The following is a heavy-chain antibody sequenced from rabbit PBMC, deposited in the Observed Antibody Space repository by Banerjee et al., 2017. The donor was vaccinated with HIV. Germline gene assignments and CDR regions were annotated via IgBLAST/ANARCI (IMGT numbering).Heavy chain of an antibody. Sequence: QEQLEESGGDLVKPEGSLTLTCTASGFSFSNKYVMCWVRQAPGKGLEWIACINTSSGDTVYATWAKGRFTISKASWTTVTLQMTSLTAADTATYSCARTADSSGNWGLWGPGTLVTVS. CDR3: ARTADSSGNWGL. CDR1: GFSFSNKYV. D-gene: IGHD1-1*01. J-gene: IGHJ4*01. CDR2: INTSSGDT. V-gene: IGHV1S45*01.